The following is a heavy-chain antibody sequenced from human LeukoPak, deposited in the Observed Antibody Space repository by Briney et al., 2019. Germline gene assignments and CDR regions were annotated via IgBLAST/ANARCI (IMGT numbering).Heavy chain of an antibody. CDR1: GGSISSYY. CDR2: IYYSGST. CDR3: ARYDYYDSSGYFTGPFFDY. V-gene: IGHV4-59*01. J-gene: IGHJ4*02. D-gene: IGHD3-22*01. Sequence: SETLSLTCTVSGGSISSYYWSWIRQPPGKGLEWIGYIYYSGSTNYNPSLKSRVTISVDTSKNQFSLKLSSVTAADTAVYYCARYDYYDSSGYFTGPFFDYWGQGTLVTASS.